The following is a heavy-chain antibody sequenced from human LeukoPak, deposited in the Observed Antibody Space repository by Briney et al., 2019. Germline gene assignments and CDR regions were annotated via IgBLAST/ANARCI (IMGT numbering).Heavy chain of an antibody. CDR2: ISSSSSDI. V-gene: IGHV3-21*01. Sequence: PGGSLRLSCAASGFKFSDYRMNWVRQAPGKGLEWVSSISSSSSDIYYADSVKGRFTISRDNAKNSLYLQMNSRRAEDTGVYYCARGILLLGESYAFDIWGPGKLVTVSS. CDR1: GFKFSDYR. D-gene: IGHD3-10*01. J-gene: IGHJ3*02. CDR3: ARGILLLGESYAFDI.